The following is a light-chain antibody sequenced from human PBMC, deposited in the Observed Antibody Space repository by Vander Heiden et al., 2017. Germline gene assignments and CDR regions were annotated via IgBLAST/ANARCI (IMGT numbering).Light chain of an antibody. V-gene: IGLV2-8*01. Sequence: QSALTQPPSASGSTGQSVTISCTGTSSDVGGYNYVSWYQQHPGKAPKLMIYEVSKRPSGVPDRFSGSKSGNTASLTVSGLQAEDEADYYCSSYAGSNNLVFGTGTKVTVL. J-gene: IGLJ1*01. CDR2: EVS. CDR1: SSDVGGYNY. CDR3: SSYAGSNNLV.